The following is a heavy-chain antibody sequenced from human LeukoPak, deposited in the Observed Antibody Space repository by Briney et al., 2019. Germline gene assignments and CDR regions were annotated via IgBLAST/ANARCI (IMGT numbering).Heavy chain of an antibody. CDR3: ARGSSVWDIVVVPAVTFDP. CDR2: IIPILGIA. Sequence: SVKVSCKASGGTFSSYAISWVRQAPGQGLEWVGRIIPILGIANYAQKFQGRVTITADKSTSTAYMELSSLRSEDTAVYYCARGSSVWDIVVVPAVTFDPWGQGTLVTVSS. CDR1: GGTFSSYA. D-gene: IGHD2-2*01. V-gene: IGHV1-69*04. J-gene: IGHJ5*02.